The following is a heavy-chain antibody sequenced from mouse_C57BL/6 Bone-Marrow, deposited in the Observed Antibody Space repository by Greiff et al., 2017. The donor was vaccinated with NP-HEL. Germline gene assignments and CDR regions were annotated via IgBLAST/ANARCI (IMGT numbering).Heavy chain of an antibody. V-gene: IGHV1-69*01. J-gene: IGHJ3*01. D-gene: IGHD2-5*01. CDR1: GYTFTSYW. CDR3: ARLNSNWGFAY. Sequence: VQLQQSGAELVMPGASVKLSCKASGYTFTSYWMHWVKQRPGQGLEWIGEIDPSDSYTNYNQKFKGKSTLTVDKSSSTAYMQLSSLTSEDSAVYYCARLNSNWGFAYWGQGTLVTVSA. CDR2: IDPSDSYT.